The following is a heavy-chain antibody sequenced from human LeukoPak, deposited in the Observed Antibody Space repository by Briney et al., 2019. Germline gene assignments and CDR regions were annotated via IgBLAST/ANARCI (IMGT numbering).Heavy chain of an antibody. CDR1: AFIFSGHW. J-gene: IGHJ6*02. D-gene: IGHD2/OR15-2a*01. Sequence: PGGSLRLSCEGSAFIFSGHWMNWVRQTPGKGLEWVASIKEDGSERQYVDSVRGRFSISRDNSKNTLYLQMNSLRAEDTAVYYCVKYGADVWGQGTTVTVSS. V-gene: IGHV3-7*03. CDR2: IKEDGSER. CDR3: VKYGADV.